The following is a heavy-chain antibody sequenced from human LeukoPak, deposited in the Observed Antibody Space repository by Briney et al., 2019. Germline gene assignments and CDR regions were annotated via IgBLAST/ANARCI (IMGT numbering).Heavy chain of an antibody. Sequence: PGGSLRLSCAASGFTFSSYSMNWVRQAPGKGLEWVAFIRYDGSNKYYADSVKGRFTISRDNSKNTLYLQMNSLRAEDTAVYYCAKDHDDCGGDCYPDYWGQGTLVTVSS. CDR2: IRYDGSNK. J-gene: IGHJ4*02. CDR3: AKDHDDCGGDCYPDY. CDR1: GFTFSSYS. V-gene: IGHV3-30*02. D-gene: IGHD2-21*01.